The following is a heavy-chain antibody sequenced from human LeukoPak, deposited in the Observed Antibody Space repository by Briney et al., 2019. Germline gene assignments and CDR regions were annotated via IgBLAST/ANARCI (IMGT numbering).Heavy chain of an antibody. D-gene: IGHD3-22*01. V-gene: IGHV4-31*03. CDR1: GGSISSGGYY. CDR2: IYYSGST. J-gene: IGHJ3*02. Sequence: SETLSLTCTVSGGSISSGGYYWSWIRQHPGKGLEWIGYIYYSGSTYYNPSLKSRVTISVDTSKNQFSLKLSSVTAADTAVYYCARVDSSGSYDAFDIWGQGTMVTVSS. CDR3: ARVDSSGSYDAFDI.